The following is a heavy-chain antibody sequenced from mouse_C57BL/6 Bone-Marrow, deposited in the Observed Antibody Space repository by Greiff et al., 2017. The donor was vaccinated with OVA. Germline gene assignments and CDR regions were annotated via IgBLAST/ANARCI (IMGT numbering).Heavy chain of an antibody. Sequence: EVQLQQSGPVLVKPWASVKISCKASGYTFTDYYLNWVKQSHGTSLEWIGDINPNNGGTSYNQKFKGKATLTVDKSSSTAYMELRSLTSEDSAVYYCAPTVVRYFDVWGTGTTVTVSS. CDR1: GYTFTDYY. CDR2: INPNNGGT. V-gene: IGHV1-26*01. CDR3: APTVVRYFDV. J-gene: IGHJ1*03. D-gene: IGHD1-1*01.